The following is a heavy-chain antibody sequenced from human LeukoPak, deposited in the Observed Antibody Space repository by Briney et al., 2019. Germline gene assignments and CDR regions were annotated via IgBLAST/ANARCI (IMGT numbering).Heavy chain of an antibody. D-gene: IGHD6-19*01. CDR3: AKRLVGHELDY. CDR2: ISYDGSKV. V-gene: IGHV3-30*18. Sequence: GGSLRLSCAASGFTFSSYGMHWVRQAPGKGLEWVAAISYDGSKVYYADSVKGRFTISRDNSKNTLYLQMNSLRAEGTAVYYCAKRLVGHELDYWGQGTLVTVSS. J-gene: IGHJ4*02. CDR1: GFTFSSYG.